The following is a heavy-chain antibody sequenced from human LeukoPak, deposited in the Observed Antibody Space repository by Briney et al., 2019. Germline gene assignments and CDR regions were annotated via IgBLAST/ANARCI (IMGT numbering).Heavy chain of an antibody. D-gene: IGHD6-13*01. CDR1: GFTFSSYS. CDR2: ISSSSSTI. J-gene: IGHJ6*02. CDR3: AREGGYSSSWYVNYGMDV. V-gene: IGHV3-48*01. Sequence: GSLRLSCAASGFTFSSYSMNWVRQAPGKGLEWVSYISSSSSTIYYADSVKGRFTISRDNAKNSLYLQMNSLRAEDTAVYYCAREGGYSSSWYVNYGMDVWGQGTTVTVSS.